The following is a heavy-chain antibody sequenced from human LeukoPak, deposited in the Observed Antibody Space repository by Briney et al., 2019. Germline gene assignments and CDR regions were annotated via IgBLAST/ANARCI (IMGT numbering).Heavy chain of an antibody. Sequence: PGGSLRLSCAASGFTFSGYAMNWVRQAPGKGLEWVSTICDSGGSTYYADSVKGRFTISRDNAKNSLYLQMNSLRAEDTAVYYCARAGLRYFDSAGQGTLVTVSS. CDR2: ICDSGGST. J-gene: IGHJ4*02. D-gene: IGHD3-16*01. CDR3: ARAGLRYFDS. CDR1: GFTFSGYA. V-gene: IGHV3-23*01.